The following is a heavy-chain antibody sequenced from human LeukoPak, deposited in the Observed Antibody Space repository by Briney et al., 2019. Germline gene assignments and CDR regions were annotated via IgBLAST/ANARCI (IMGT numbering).Heavy chain of an antibody. CDR3: ARGPYYYDSSGYPPYNWFDP. J-gene: IGHJ5*02. CDR1: GGSFSGYY. V-gene: IGHV4-34*01. D-gene: IGHD3-22*01. Sequence: PSETLSLTCAVYGGSFSGYYWSWIRQPPGKGLEWIGEINHSGSTIYNPSLKSRVTISVDTSKNQFSLKLSSVTAADTAVYYCARGPYYYDSSGYPPYNWFDPWGQGTLVTVSS. CDR2: INHSGST.